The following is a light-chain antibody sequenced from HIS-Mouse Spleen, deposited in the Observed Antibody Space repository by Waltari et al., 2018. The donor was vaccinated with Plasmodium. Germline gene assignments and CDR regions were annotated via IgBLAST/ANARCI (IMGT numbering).Light chain of an antibody. CDR2: EVS. V-gene: IGLV2-8*01. J-gene: IGLJ2*01. CDR1: SSDVGGYNY. Sequence: QSALTQPPSASGSPGQSVTISCTGTSSDVGGYNYVSWYQRHPGKAPKLLIYEVSKRPGGAPDRFPGSKSGNTASRTVSGLQAEDEADYYCSSYAGSNNLVFGGGTKLTVL. CDR3: SSYAGSNNLV.